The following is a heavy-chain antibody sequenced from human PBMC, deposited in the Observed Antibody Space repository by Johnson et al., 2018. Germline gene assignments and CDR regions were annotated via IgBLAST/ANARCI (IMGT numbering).Heavy chain of an antibody. CDR2: ISSNGGST. J-gene: IGHJ6*02. D-gene: IGHD3-10*01. CDR1: GFTFSSYA. CDR3: ARGGKGWFGELLSLYYYYYGMDV. V-gene: IGHV3-64*04. Sequence: QVQLVESGGGLVQAGGSLRLCCAASGFTFSSYAMHWVRQAPGKGLEYVSGISSNGGSTYYADSVKGRFTISRDNPKNTLYLQMNSLRAGDTAVYYCARGGKGWFGELLSLYYYYYGMDVWGQGTTVTVSS.